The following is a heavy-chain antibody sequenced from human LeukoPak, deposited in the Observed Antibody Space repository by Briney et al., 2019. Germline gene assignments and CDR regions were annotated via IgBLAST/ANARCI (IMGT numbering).Heavy chain of an antibody. CDR1: GYTFTVYY. Sequence: ASVKVSCKASGYTFTVYYAHWVRQAPGQGLEWMGWINPNSGGTNYAQKFQGRVTMTRDTSIGTAYMELSRLRSDDTAVYYCARAGSSSSPTFDYWGQGTLVTVSS. D-gene: IGHD6-6*01. V-gene: IGHV1-2*02. CDR2: INPNSGGT. J-gene: IGHJ4*02. CDR3: ARAGSSSSPTFDY.